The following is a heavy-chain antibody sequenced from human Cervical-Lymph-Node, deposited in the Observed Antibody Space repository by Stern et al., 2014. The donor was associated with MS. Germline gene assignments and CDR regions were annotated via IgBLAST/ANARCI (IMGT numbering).Heavy chain of an antibody. CDR3: AGYFYHGMDV. V-gene: IGHV1-18*04. CDR1: GYTLTNYG. Sequence: VQLVESGAEVKKPGATVKVSCKASGYTLTNYGINWVRQAPRQGLEGMGWISAYNGNANYALKFQGTVTLTTDTSTTTAYMDLRSLRSDDTGIYYCAGYFYHGMDVWGQGTTVTVSS. J-gene: IGHJ6*02. CDR2: ISAYNGNA.